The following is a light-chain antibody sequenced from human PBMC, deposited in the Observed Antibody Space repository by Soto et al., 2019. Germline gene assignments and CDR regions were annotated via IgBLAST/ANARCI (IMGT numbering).Light chain of an antibody. Sequence: EIVLTQSPGTLSLSPGDRATLSCRASQSVNSNFLAWYQQKPGQAPRLLIYGESARLTGIPDRFGGSGSGTDFTLTISRLEPEDFAVYYCQHYGTSLPFGGGTKVEIK. V-gene: IGKV3-20*01. CDR1: QSVNSNF. CDR3: QHYGTSLP. CDR2: GES. J-gene: IGKJ4*01.